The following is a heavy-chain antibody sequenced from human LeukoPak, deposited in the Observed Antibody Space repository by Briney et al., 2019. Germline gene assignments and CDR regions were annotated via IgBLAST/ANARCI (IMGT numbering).Heavy chain of an antibody. V-gene: IGHV3-48*01. CDR1: GFTFSTYS. CDR3: AKDYGTVTTNYYYYGMDV. J-gene: IGHJ6*02. CDR2: IGSSSSTI. D-gene: IGHD4-11*01. Sequence: GGSLRLSCAASGFTFSTYSMNWVRQAPGKGLEWVSYIGSSSSTIYYADSVKGRFTISRDNSKNTLYLQMNSLRAEDTAVYYCAKDYGTVTTNYYYYGMDVWGQGTTVTVSS.